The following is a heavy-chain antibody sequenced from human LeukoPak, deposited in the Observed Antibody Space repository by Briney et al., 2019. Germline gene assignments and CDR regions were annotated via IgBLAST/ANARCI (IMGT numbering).Heavy chain of an antibody. J-gene: IGHJ4*02. CDR2: IYHSGST. CDR3: ARAGYSGYDTPLEYDY. D-gene: IGHD5-12*01. V-gene: IGHV4-38-2*01. Sequence: SETLSLTCAVSGYSISSGYYWGWIRQPPGKGLEWIGSIYHSGSTYYNLSLKSRVTISVDTSKNQFSLKLSSVTAADTAVYYCARAGYSGYDTPLEYDYWGQGTLVTVSS. CDR1: GYSISSGYY.